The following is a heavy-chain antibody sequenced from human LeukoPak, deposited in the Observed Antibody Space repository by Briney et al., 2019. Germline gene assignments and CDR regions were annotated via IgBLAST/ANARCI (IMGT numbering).Heavy chain of an antibody. V-gene: IGHV4-39*07. Sequence: SETLSLTCTVSGGSMSSSSYYWGWIRQPPGKGLEWIGSIYYSGTTYYNPSLKSRVIISVDTSQKQFSLKLKSVTAADTVVYYCATSGSYPGYWFDPWGQGSLVTVSS. CDR2: IYYSGTT. J-gene: IGHJ5*02. CDR3: ATSGSYPGYWFDP. D-gene: IGHD3-16*02. CDR1: GGSMSSSSYY.